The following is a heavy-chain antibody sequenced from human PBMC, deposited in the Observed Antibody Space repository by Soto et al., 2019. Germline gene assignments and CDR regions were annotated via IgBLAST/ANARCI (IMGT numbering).Heavy chain of an antibody. CDR3: ARGWGTMIVVVSDAFDI. V-gene: IGHV3-30-3*01. D-gene: IGHD3-22*01. CDR1: GFTFSSYA. Sequence: GGSLRLSCAASGFTFSSYAMHWVRQAPGKGLEWVAVISYDGSNKYYADSVKGRFTISRDNSKNTLYLQMNSLRAEDTAVYYCARGWGTMIVVVSDAFDIWGQGTMVTV. J-gene: IGHJ3*02. CDR2: ISYDGSNK.